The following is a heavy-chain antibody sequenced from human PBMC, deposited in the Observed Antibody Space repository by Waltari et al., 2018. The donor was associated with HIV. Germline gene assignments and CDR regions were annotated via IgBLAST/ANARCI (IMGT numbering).Heavy chain of an antibody. CDR3: VRYSSAYH. J-gene: IGHJ1*01. V-gene: IGHV3-48*02. D-gene: IGHD5-18*01. CDR1: GFTFSNYA. CDR2: IRSGSDTI. Sequence: EVHLVESGGGLVQPGGSLRLSCSASGFTFSNYAMNWVRQAPGMGLEWVAYIRSGSDTIYYAESVKGRFTISRDNGKNSLFLQMSSLRDDDTAVYYCVRYSSAYHWGQGTLLTVSS.